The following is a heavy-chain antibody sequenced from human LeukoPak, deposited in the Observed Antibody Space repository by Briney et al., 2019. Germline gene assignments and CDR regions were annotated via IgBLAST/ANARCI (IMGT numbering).Heavy chain of an antibody. J-gene: IGHJ4*02. D-gene: IGHD6-19*01. CDR3: ARTDSKSYSSGWYNY. CDR2: IYHSGST. V-gene: IGHV4-38-2*01. Sequence: PSETLSLTCAVSGYSISSGYYWGWIRQPPGKGLEWIGSIYHSGSTYYNPSLKSRVTISIDTSKNQFSLKLSSVTATDTAVYYCARTDSKSYSSGWYNYWGQGTLVTVSS. CDR1: GYSISSGYY.